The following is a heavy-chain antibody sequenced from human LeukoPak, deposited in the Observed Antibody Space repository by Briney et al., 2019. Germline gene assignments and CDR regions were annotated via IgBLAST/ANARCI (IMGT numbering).Heavy chain of an antibody. CDR2: ISTYNGNT. Sequence: ASVKVSCKASGYTFTSYGISWMRQAPGQGLEWMGWISTYNGNTDYSQKFQDRVTMTRDTSTNTAYMELNSLRPDDTAVYYCARGTVILNWLDYWGQGTLVTVSS. CDR3: ARGTVILNWLDY. J-gene: IGHJ4*02. D-gene: IGHD2-8*02. V-gene: IGHV1-18*01. CDR1: GYTFTSYG.